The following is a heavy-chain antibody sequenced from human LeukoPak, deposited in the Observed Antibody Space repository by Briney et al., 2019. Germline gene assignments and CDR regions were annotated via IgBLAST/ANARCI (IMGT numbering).Heavy chain of an antibody. CDR2: INNDGSGT. CDR3: ARDRDGPGATVDY. D-gene: IGHD1-26*01. V-gene: IGHV3-74*01. CDR1: GFTFSTYW. Sequence: GGSLRLSCAASGFTFSTYWMLWVRQAPGKGLVWVPRINNDGSGTTYSESVKGRFTISRDNAKNTLYLQMNSLRAEDTGVYYCARDRDGPGATVDYWGQGTLVTVSS. J-gene: IGHJ4*02.